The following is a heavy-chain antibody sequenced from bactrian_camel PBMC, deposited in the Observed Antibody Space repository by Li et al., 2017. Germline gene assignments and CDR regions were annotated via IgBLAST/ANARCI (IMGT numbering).Heavy chain of an antibody. V-gene: IGHV3S39*01. CDR2: INSDGGGT. Sequence: HVQLVESGGGLVQPGGSLRLSCGASGFTLSGNPMSWVRQAPGKGLEWVSDINSDGGGTYYTDSVKGRFSISRDNAKNTLYLQLNSLKTEDSAMYYCTKRISVYGGNWRQNYWGQGTQVTVS. CDR3: TKRISVYGGNWRQNY. CDR1: GFTLSGNP. J-gene: IGHJ4*01. D-gene: IGHD6*01.